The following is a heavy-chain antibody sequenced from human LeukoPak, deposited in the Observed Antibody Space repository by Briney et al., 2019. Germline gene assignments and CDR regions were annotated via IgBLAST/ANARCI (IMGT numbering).Heavy chain of an antibody. CDR2: INPNSGGT. Sequence: ASVKVSCKASGYTFTAYYMHWVRQAPGQGLEWMGWINPNSGGTNYAQKFQGRVTMTRDTSISTAYMELSRLISDDTAVYYCARDRYCSGGSCYRWFDPWGQGTLVTVSS. D-gene: IGHD2-15*01. CDR1: GYTFTAYY. J-gene: IGHJ5*02. CDR3: ARDRYCSGGSCYRWFDP. V-gene: IGHV1-2*02.